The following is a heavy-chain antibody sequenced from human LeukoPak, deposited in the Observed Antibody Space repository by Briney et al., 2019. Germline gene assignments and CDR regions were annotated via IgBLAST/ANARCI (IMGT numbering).Heavy chain of an antibody. Sequence: PGGSLRLSCAASGFTFDDYAMSWVRQAPGKGLEWVSGISLDGATTYYAGSVEGRFTISRDNSKNTLYLQMNSLRADDTAVYYCVKDHGWLLYSWGQGTLATVSS. CDR1: GFTFDDYA. CDR3: VKDHGWLLYS. CDR2: ISLDGATT. J-gene: IGHJ4*02. V-gene: IGHV3-23*01. D-gene: IGHD3-9*01.